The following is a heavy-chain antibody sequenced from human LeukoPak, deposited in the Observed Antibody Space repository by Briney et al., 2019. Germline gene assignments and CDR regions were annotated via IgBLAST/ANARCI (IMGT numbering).Heavy chain of an antibody. V-gene: IGHV3-23*01. D-gene: IGHD4-17*01. CDR3: AKEATVTPGNVNWFDP. CDR2: ISGSADNR. CDR1: GFTFSIYA. Sequence: PGGSLRLSCAASGFTFSIYAMSWVRQAPGKWLEWVSTISGSADNRYYADSVKGRFTISRDNSKNTLYLQMNSLRAEDTAVYYCAKEATVTPGNVNWFDPWGQGTLVTVSS. J-gene: IGHJ5*02.